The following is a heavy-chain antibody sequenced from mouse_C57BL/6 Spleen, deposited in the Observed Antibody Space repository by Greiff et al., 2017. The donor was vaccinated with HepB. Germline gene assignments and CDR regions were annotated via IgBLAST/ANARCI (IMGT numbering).Heavy chain of an antibody. V-gene: IGHV14-4*01. D-gene: IGHD2-4*01. Sequence: EVQLQQSGAELVRPGASVKLSCTASGFNIKDDYMHWVKQRPEQGLEWIGWIDPENGDTEYASKFQGKATITADTSSNTAYLQLSSLTSEDTAVYYCTTLLRRSPFPFAYWGQGTLVTVSA. CDR2: IDPENGDT. J-gene: IGHJ3*01. CDR1: GFNIKDDY. CDR3: TTLLRRSPFPFAY.